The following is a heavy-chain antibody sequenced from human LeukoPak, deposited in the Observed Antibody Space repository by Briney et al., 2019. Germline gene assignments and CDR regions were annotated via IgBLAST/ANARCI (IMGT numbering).Heavy chain of an antibody. J-gene: IGHJ3*02. Sequence: GASVKLSCKGSGYSFTSYWIGWVRQMPGKGLEWMGIIYPGDSDTRYSPSFQGQVTISADKSISTAYLQWSSLKASDTAMYYCARDYDQAFDIWGQGTMVTVSS. CDR1: GYSFTSYW. CDR2: IYPGDSDT. V-gene: IGHV5-51*01. CDR3: ARDYDQAFDI. D-gene: IGHD3-3*01.